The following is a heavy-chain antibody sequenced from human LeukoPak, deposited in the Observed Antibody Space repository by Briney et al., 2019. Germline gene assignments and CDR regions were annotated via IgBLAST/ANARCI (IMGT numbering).Heavy chain of an antibody. CDR1: GGSISSYY. CDR2: IYTSGST. CDR3: ARASSFPYSYGQGAYYSYYYMDV. Sequence: SETLSLTCTVSGGSISSYYWSWIRQPAGKGLEWIGRIYTSGSTNYNPSLKSRVTMSVDTSKNQFSLNLSSVTAADTAVYYCARASSFPYSYGQGAYYSYYYMDVRGKGTTVTVSS. J-gene: IGHJ6*03. V-gene: IGHV4-4*07. D-gene: IGHD5-18*01.